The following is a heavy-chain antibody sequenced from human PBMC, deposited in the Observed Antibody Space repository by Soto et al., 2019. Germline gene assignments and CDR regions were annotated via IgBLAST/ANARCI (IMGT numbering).Heavy chain of an antibody. J-gene: IGHJ4*02. Sequence: QVQLVQSGAEVKKPGASVKVSCKASGYTFTSYAMHWVRQAPGQRLEWMGWINAGNGNTKYSQKFQGRVTITRDTSASTAYMELSSLRSEDTAVYYCARVDILATPDAGGWYRFDYCGQGTLVTVSS. CDR2: INAGNGNT. V-gene: IGHV1-3*01. CDR1: GYTFTSYA. D-gene: IGHD5-12*01. CDR3: ARVDILATPDAGGWYRFDY.